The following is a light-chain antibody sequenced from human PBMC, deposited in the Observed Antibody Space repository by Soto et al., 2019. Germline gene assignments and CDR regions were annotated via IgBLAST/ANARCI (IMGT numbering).Light chain of an antibody. Sequence: EVVMTQSPATLSVSPGERATLSCRARQSISSSLAWYQQRPGQAPRLLIYGAHLRASATPPSFSVCGSGTEFTLTISSLQSEAFTVYYCQQYHNWPHTFGQRTKVVI. V-gene: IGKV3-15*01. CDR2: GAH. CDR1: QSISSS. J-gene: IGKJ1*01. CDR3: QQYHNWPHT.